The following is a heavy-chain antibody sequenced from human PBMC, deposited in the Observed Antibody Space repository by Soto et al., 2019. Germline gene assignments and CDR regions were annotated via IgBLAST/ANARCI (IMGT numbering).Heavy chain of an antibody. J-gene: IGHJ3*02. Sequence: VASVKVSCKVSGYTLTELSMQWVRQAPGKGLEWMGGFDPEDGETIYAQKFQGRVTMTEDTSTDTAYMELSSLRSEDTAVYYCVGSGSYGAFDIWGQGTMVTVSS. CDR1: GYTLTELS. D-gene: IGHD3-10*01. CDR2: FDPEDGET. V-gene: IGHV1-24*01. CDR3: VGSGSYGAFDI.